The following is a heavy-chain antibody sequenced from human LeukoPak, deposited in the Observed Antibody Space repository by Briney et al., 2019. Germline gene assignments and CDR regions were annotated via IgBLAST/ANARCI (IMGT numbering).Heavy chain of an antibody. V-gene: IGHV3-7*01. J-gene: IGHJ3*02. D-gene: IGHD3-22*01. CDR3: ARDTSPSSSSGYFDAFDM. CDR1: GFTFSNDW. CDR2: INKDGSKK. Sequence: AGGSLRLSCASSGFTFSNDWMTWVRQAQGKGLEWVANINKDGSKKNYVDSVKGRFTISRDNSKNSLFLQMNSLRAEDTAIYYCARDTSPSSSSGYFDAFDMWGQGTMVTVSS.